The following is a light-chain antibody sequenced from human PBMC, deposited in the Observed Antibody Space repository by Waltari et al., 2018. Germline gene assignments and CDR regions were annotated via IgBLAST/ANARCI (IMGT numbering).Light chain of an antibody. V-gene: IGLV1-40*01. CDR2: GNS. Sequence: QSVLTQPPAVSGAPGQRVTISCPGSSSTIGAGYEVHWYQQLPGTAPKLLISGNSNRPSGVPDRFSGSKSGTSASLAITGLQAEDEADYYCQSYDSSLSGYVVFGGGTKLTVL. CDR1: SSTIGAGYE. J-gene: IGLJ2*01. CDR3: QSYDSSLSGYVV.